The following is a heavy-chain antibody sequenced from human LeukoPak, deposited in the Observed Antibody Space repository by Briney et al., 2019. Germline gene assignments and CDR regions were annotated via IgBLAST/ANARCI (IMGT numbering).Heavy chain of an antibody. J-gene: IGHJ5*02. CDR2: IIPIFGTA. CDR3: ASQPTAVSLWFDP. CDR1: GGTFSSYA. D-gene: IGHD6-19*01. Sequence: SVKVSCKASGGTFSSYAISWVRQAPGQGLEWMGGIIPIFGTANYAQKFQGRVTITADESTSTAYMELSSLRSEDTAVYYCASQPTAVSLWFDPWGQGTLVTVSS. V-gene: IGHV1-69*01.